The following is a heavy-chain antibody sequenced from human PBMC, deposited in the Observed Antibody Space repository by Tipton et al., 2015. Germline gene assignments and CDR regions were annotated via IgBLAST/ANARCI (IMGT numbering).Heavy chain of an antibody. CDR2: IIPLFGRP. D-gene: IGHD6-19*01. CDR1: GGTFSSYA. CDR3: ARLSGSGREAFDI. Sequence: QSGAEVKKPGSSVNVSCKASGGTFSSYAINWLRQVPGQGLEWMGGIIPLFGRPNYAQKFQGRVTITADEGTTTAYMELSSLRCDDTAVYFCARLSGSGREAFDIWGQGTMVTVSS. V-gene: IGHV1-69*01. J-gene: IGHJ3*02.